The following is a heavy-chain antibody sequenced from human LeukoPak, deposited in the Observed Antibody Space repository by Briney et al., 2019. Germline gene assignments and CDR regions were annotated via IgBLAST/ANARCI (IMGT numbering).Heavy chain of an antibody. CDR3: AKDTSLGVPLPYYFDY. J-gene: IGHJ4*02. V-gene: IGHV3-9*01. D-gene: IGHD3-16*01. CDR1: GFTFDDYA. Sequence: QPGRSLRLSCAASGFTFDDYAMHWVRQAPGKGLEWVSGISWNSGSIGYADSVKGRFTISRDNAKNSLYLQMNSLRAEDTALYYCAKDTSLGVPLPYYFDYWGQGTLVTVSS. CDR2: ISWNSGSI.